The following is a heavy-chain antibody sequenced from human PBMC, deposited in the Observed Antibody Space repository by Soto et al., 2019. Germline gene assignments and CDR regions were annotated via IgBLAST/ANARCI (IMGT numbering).Heavy chain of an antibody. D-gene: IGHD5-12*01. CDR3: ARWRWLQFSGGYGMDV. V-gene: IGHV1-18*01. Sequence: ASVKVSCKASGYTFTSYGISWVRQAPGQGLEWMGWISAYNGNTNYAQKLQGRVTMTTDTSTSTAYMELRSLRSDDTAVYYCARWRWLQFSGGYGMDVWGQGTTVTVSS. J-gene: IGHJ6*02. CDR1: GYTFTSYG. CDR2: ISAYNGNT.